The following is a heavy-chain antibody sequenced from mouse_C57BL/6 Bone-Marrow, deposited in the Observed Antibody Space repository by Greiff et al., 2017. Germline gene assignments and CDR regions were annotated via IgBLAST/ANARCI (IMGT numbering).Heavy chain of an antibody. Sequence: QVQLQQPGAELVMPGASVKLSCKASGYTFTSYWMHWVKQRPGQGLEWIGEIDPSDSYTNYNQKFKGKSTLTVDKSSSTAYMQLSSLTSEDSAVYYCARGTLGYEGFAYWGQVTLVTVSA. J-gene: IGHJ3*01. CDR1: GYTFTSYW. V-gene: IGHV1-69*01. D-gene: IGHD2-2*01. CDR2: IDPSDSYT. CDR3: ARGTLGYEGFAY.